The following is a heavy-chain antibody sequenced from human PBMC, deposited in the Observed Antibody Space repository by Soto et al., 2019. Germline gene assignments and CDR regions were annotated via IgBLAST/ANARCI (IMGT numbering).Heavy chain of an antibody. D-gene: IGHD6-6*01. CDR3: ASWQLGQANWLDP. J-gene: IGHJ5*02. CDR1: GGSISGYY. CDR2: ISDSGSI. V-gene: IGHV4-59*08. Sequence: QVQLQESGPGLVKPSETLSLTCTVSGGSISGYYWSWVRQPPGKGLEWIGFISDSGSINNNPSLKSRVTMSVDTSRSQSSLQLPSVTAADTAVYYCASWQLGQANWLDPWGQGTLVTVSS.